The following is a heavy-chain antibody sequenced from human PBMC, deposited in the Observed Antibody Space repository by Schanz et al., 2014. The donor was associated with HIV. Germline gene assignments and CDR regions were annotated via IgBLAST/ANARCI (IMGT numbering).Heavy chain of an antibody. CDR2: ISYDGSNK. Sequence: QVQLVESGGGVVQPGRSLRLSCAVSGFTFSNYAMHWVRQAPGKGLEWVAVISYDGSNKYYADSVKGRFTISRDNSKNTLYLQMNSLRAEETAVYYCAKDPQNGYLGYFGMDVWGQGTTVTVSS. V-gene: IGHV3-30*04. J-gene: IGHJ6*02. CDR1: GFTFSNYA. D-gene: IGHD5-18*01. CDR3: AKDPQNGYLGYFGMDV.